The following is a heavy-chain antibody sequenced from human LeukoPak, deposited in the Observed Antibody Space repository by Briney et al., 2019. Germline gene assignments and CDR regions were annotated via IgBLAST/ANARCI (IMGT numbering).Heavy chain of an antibody. CDR1: GVSFSGYY. Sequence: SETLSLTCAVYGVSFSGYYWSWIRQPPGKGLEWIGEINHSGSTNYNPSLKSRVTISVDTSKNQFSLKLSSVTAADTAVYYCARGYYGSGSYLDWGQGTLVTVSS. J-gene: IGHJ4*02. CDR3: ARGYYGSGSYLD. CDR2: INHSGST. V-gene: IGHV4-34*01. D-gene: IGHD3-10*01.